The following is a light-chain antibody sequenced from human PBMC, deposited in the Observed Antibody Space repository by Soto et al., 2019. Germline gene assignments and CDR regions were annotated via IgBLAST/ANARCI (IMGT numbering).Light chain of an antibody. CDR2: DAS. V-gene: IGKV1-5*01. Sequence: DIQMTQSPSTLSASVGDRVTITCRASQNINNWIAWYQQKPGKAPKFLIYDASTVESGVPSRFSGSGFGTEFRLTICSLQPDDFGSYYCQHMRTFGQGTKVEIK. CDR1: QNINNW. J-gene: IGKJ1*01. CDR3: QHMRT.